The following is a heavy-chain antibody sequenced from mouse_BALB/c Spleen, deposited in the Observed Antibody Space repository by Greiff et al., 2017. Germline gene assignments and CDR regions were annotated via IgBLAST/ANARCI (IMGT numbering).Heavy chain of an antibody. CDR1: GFSLTSYG. CDR3: ARESPDYYGSEFDY. D-gene: IGHD1-1*01. J-gene: IGHJ2*01. V-gene: IGHV2-9*02. CDR2: IWAGGST. Sequence: VQGVESGPGLVAPSQSLSITCTVSGFSLTSYGVHWVRQPPGKGLEWLGVIWAGGSTNYNSALMSRLSISKDNSKSQVFLKMNSLQTDDTAMYYCARESPDYYGSEFDYWGQGTTLTVSS.